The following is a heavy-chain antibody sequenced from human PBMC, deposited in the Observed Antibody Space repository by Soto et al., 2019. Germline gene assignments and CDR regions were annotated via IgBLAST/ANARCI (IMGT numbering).Heavy chain of an antibody. CDR3: ARGYDSSGYYYEYNWFDP. Sequence: SETLSLTCAVYGGSFSGYYWSWVRQPPGKGLEWIGEINHSGSTNYNPSLKSRVTISVDTSKNQFSLKLSSVTAADTAVYYCARGYDSSGYYYEYNWFDPWGQGTLVTVSS. CDR1: GGSFSGYY. J-gene: IGHJ5*02. CDR2: INHSGST. V-gene: IGHV4-34*01. D-gene: IGHD3-22*01.